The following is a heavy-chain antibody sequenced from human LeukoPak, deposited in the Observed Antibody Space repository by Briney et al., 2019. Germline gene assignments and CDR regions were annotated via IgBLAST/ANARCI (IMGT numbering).Heavy chain of an antibody. D-gene: IGHD3-22*01. V-gene: IGHV3-23*01. CDR1: GFTFSSYA. J-gene: IGHJ4*02. Sequence: GGSLRLSCAASGFTFSSYAMSWVRQAPGKGLEWVSAISGSGGSTYYADSVKGRFTISRDNSKNTLYLQMNSLRAEDTAVYYCAKDSYYDSSGYRNYFDYWGQGTLVTVSS. CDR2: ISGSGGST. CDR3: AKDSYYDSSGYRNYFDY.